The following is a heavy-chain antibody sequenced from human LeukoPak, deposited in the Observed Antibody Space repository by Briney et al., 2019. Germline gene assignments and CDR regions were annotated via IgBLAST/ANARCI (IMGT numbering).Heavy chain of an antibody. J-gene: IGHJ4*02. CDR2: INPSGGST. Sequence: VASVKVSCKASGYTFTRYYMHWVRQGPGQGLERMGLINPSGGSTSYAQKFQGRVTMTSDTSTSTVYMELSSLRSEDTAVYYCARIYYDSSGYHEQDFDYWGQGTLVTVSS. CDR1: GYTFTRYY. CDR3: ARIYYDSSGYHEQDFDY. D-gene: IGHD3-22*01. V-gene: IGHV1-46*01.